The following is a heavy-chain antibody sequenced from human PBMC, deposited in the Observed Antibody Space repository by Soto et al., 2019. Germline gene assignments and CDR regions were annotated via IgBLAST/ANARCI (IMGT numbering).Heavy chain of an antibody. CDR2: TYYRSNWRH. D-gene: IGHD6-19*01. V-gene: IGHV6-1*01. CDR1: GYNVSSNTAA. J-gene: IGHJ4*02. Sequence: PSHTLSLPCAISGYNVSSNTAAWNLIRSSPSRGLEWLGRTYYRSNWRHDYAVSVKSRITVNPDTSKNHFSLQLNSVTPDDTAVYYCARGVAGSGFDLWGQGTLVTVSS. CDR3: ARGVAGSGFDL.